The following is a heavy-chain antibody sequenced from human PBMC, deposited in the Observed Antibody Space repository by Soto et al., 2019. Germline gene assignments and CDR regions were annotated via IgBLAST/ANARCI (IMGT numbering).Heavy chain of an antibody. J-gene: IGHJ4*02. CDR3: ARDRGTYALDS. V-gene: IGHV1-18*01. CDR2: ISANNGNT. D-gene: IGHD3-10*01. CDR1: GYTFTSYG. Sequence: QVQLVQSGAEVKKPGASVKVSCKASGYTFTSYGISRVRQAPGQGLEWMGWISANNGNTNYAQKLQGRVTMTTDTSTRTAYRELRSLTSDDTAVYYCARDRGTYALDSGGQGTLVTVSS.